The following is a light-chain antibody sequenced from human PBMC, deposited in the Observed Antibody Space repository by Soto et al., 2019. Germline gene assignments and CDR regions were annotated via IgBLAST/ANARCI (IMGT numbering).Light chain of an antibody. CDR1: QSVSSY. Sequence: EIVLTQSPATLSLSPGERATLSCRASQSVSSYLAWYQQKPGQAPRLLIYDASNRATGIPARFSGSGSGTVFTLTISSLEPEDFAVYYCQQRSNPGIFTFGPGTKVDIK. CDR2: DAS. CDR3: QQRSNPGIFT. J-gene: IGKJ3*01. V-gene: IGKV3-11*01.